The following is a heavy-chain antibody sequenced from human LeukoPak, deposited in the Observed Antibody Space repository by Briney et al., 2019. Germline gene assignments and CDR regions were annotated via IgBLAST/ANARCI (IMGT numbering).Heavy chain of an antibody. CDR2: IYYSGST. V-gene: IGHV4-59*01. J-gene: IGHJ4*02. CDR1: GGSISSYY. Sequence: SETLSLTCTVPGGSISSYYWSWIRQPPGKGLEWIGYIYYSGSTNYNPSLKSRVTISVDTSKNQFSLKLSSVTAADTAVYYCARGVVIAPQTFDYWGQGTLVTVSS. D-gene: IGHD2-21*01. CDR3: ARGVVIAPQTFDY.